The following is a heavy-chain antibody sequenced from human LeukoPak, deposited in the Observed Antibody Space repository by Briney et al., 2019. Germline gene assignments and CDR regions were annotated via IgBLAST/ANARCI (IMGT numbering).Heavy chain of an antibody. D-gene: IGHD3-3*01. CDR1: GFTFSSYD. V-gene: IGHV3-13*01. J-gene: IGHJ4*02. CDR2: IGTAGDT. Sequence: GGSLRLSCAASGFTFSSYDMHWVRQATGKALEWVSAIGTAGDTYYPGSVKGRFTISRENAKNSLYLQMNSLRAEDTAVYYCARVGSHYDFWSGYLGGSSDYWGQGTLVTVSS. CDR3: ARVGSHYDFWSGYLGGSSDY.